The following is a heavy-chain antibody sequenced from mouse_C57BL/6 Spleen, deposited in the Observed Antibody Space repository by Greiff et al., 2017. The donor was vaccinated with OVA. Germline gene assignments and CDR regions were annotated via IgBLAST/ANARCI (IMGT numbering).Heavy chain of an antibody. Sequence: EVMLVESGAELVKPGASVKLSCTASGFNIKDYYMHWVKQRTEQGLEWIGRIDPEDGETKYAPKFPGKATITADTSANTAYLQLSSLTSEDTAVYYCATVAPPYAMDYWGQGTSVTVSS. V-gene: IGHV14-2*01. D-gene: IGHD1-1*01. CDR1: GFNIKDYY. CDR2: IDPEDGET. J-gene: IGHJ4*01. CDR3: ATVAPPYAMDY.